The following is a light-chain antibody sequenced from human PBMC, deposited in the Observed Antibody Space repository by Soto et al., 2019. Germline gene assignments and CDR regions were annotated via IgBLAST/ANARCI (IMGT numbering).Light chain of an antibody. CDR3: SSYTSSSTRV. CDR2: EVS. J-gene: IGLJ1*01. Sequence: QSALTQPASVSGSPGESITISCTGTSSDVGAYDYVSWYQQHPDKAPKLIIYEVSQRPSGVSNRFSGSKSVNTATLTISGLQAEDEADYYCSSYTSSSTRVFGTGTKVTVL. V-gene: IGLV2-14*03. CDR1: SSDVGAYDY.